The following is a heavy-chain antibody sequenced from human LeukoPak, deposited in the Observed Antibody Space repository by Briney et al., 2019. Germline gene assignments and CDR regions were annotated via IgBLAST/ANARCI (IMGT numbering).Heavy chain of an antibody. CDR3: ARYDTGRTF. Sequence: GGSLRLSCAASGFTFSGYWMSWVRQAPGKGLEWVANIKEDGSEKYYVDSVKGRSTISRDNAKNSLYLRMNNLRAEDTAVYYCARYDTGRTFWGQGTLVTVSA. D-gene: IGHD3-10*01. CDR1: GFTFSGYW. V-gene: IGHV3-7*04. J-gene: IGHJ4*02. CDR2: IKEDGSEK.